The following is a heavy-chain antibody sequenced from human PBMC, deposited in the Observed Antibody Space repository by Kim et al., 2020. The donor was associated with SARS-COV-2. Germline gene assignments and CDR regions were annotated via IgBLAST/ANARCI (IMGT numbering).Heavy chain of an antibody. CDR3: GKVAYNWNGEDGLDM. D-gene: IGHD1-20*01. V-gene: IGHV3-30*18. J-gene: IGHJ3*02. CDR2: ISFDGSKK. CDR1: RFTFSRYD. Sequence: GGSLRLSCAASRFTFSRYDMHWVRQAPGKGLEWVAGISFDGSKKHYADHVKGRFTVSRYNLEDTLFLEINSLRPEDTAMYYCGKVAYNWNGEDGLDMWGPGTSVIVSS.